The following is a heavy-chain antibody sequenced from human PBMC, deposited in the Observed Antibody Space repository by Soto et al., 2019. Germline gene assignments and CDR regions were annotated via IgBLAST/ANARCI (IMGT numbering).Heavy chain of an antibody. CDR1: GYSFTKYW. V-gene: IGHV5-51*01. Sequence: GESLKISCKVSGYSFTKYWIGWVRQMPGKGLEWMGIIYPDDSDTRYSPSFQGQVTISADKSISTAYLQWSSLKASDTAIYYCARFYFFSTTCHYRMEVWGQGTPVTVSS. CDR3: ARFYFFSTTCHYRMEV. CDR2: IYPDDSDT. J-gene: IGHJ6*02. D-gene: IGHD2-2*01.